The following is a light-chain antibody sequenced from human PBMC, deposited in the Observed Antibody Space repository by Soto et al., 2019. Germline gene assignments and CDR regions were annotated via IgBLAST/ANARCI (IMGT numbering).Light chain of an antibody. Sequence: EIVMTQSPATLSVSPGERATLSCRASQSVSSNLAWYQQKPGQAPRLLIYDASKRATGIPARFSGSGFGTDYTLTISSLEPEDFAVYYCQQRNKWRTFGQGTKVEIK. CDR3: QQRNKWRT. CDR1: QSVSSN. CDR2: DAS. J-gene: IGKJ1*01. V-gene: IGKV3-11*01.